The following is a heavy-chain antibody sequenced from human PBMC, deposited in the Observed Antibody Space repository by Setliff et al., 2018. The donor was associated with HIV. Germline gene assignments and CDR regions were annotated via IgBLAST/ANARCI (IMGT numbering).Heavy chain of an antibody. D-gene: IGHD1-26*01. CDR3: AKDKTEGAMGH. V-gene: IGHV4-4*08. CDR2: IYTSGST. CDR1: GDSISTDY. J-gene: IGHJ4*02. Sequence: PSETLSLTCTVSGDSISTDYWTWIRQPPGKGLEWIGYIYTSGSTNYNPSLKSRVTISVDTSKNQFSLKLNSVTAADTAVYYCAKDKTEGAMGHWGQGTLVTVSS.